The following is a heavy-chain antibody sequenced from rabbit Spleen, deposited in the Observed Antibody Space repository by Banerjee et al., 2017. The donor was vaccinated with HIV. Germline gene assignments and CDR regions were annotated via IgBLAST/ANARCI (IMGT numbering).Heavy chain of an antibody. Sequence: QEQLEESGGDLVKPEGSLTLTCTASGFSFSSGYDMCWVRQAPGKGLEWIGYNYSGIGYTYHASWAKGRCTISKPSSTTVTLQMTSLTVADTATYFCARVSETSGWGEDLWAPGTLVTVS. CDR2: NYSGIGYT. CDR1: GFSFSSGYD. J-gene: IGHJ4*01. CDR3: ARVSETSGWGEDL. D-gene: IGHD4-1*01. V-gene: IGHV1S45*01.